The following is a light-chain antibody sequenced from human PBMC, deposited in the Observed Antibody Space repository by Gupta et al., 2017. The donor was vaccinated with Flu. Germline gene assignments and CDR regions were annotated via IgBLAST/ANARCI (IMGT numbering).Light chain of an antibody. J-gene: IGKJ2*01. V-gene: IGKV1-33*01. Sequence: SLSASVGDRVTITCQASQGIKKYLNWFRQKPGKAPELLIYDAYNLKTGVPSTISGSGYGPDFTFTIRRLQPEDFATYYSLQYGDHPYTFG. CDR3: LQYGDHPYT. CDR1: QGIKKY. CDR2: DAY.